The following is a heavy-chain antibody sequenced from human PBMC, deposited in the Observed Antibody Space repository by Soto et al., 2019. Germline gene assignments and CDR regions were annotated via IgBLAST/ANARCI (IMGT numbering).Heavy chain of an antibody. Sequence: QLQLQESGPGLVKPSETLSLTCTVSGGSISSSSYYWGWIRQPPGKGLEWIGSIYYSGSTYYNPSLKSRVTISVDTSKNQFSLKLSSVTAADTAVYYCARQGVRDAFDIWGQGTMVTVSS. V-gene: IGHV4-39*01. D-gene: IGHD3-10*01. CDR2: IYYSGST. CDR1: GGSISSSSYY. J-gene: IGHJ3*02. CDR3: ARQGVRDAFDI.